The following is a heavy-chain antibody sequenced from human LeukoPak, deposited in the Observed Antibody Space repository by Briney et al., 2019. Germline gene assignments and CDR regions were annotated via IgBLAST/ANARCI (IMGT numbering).Heavy chain of an antibody. V-gene: IGHV3-23*01. D-gene: IGHD6-13*01. CDR3: ARSAIAAAGTGAFDI. CDR1: GFIFSSYA. J-gene: IGHJ3*02. Sequence: GGSLRLSCAASGFIFSSYAMSWVRQAPGKGLEWVSTIRGDDHNTFYADSVKGRFSISRDNSRNTLFLQMNSLRAEDMAVFYCARSAIAAAGTGAFDIWGQGTVVTVSS. CDR2: IRGDDHNT.